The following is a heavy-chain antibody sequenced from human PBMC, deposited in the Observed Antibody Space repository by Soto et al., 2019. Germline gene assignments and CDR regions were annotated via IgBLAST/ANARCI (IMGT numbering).Heavy chain of an antibody. D-gene: IGHD6-19*01. CDR3: ARDIYSSGWYPFDY. CDR2: TYYRPNWQN. J-gene: IGHJ4*02. Sequence: SQPLSLTCGITVDSVSSYSSDWTCIRRSPASGVEWMCMTYYRPNWQNYYGVAVKSRISIXPETSKNQFWLQLNSVTTEDTAVYYCARDIYSSGWYPFDYWGQGTLATVSS. V-gene: IGHV6-1*01. CDR1: VDSVSSYSSD.